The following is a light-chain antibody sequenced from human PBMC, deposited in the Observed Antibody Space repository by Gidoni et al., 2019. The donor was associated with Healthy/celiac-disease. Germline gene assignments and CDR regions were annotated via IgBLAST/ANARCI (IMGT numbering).Light chain of an antibody. V-gene: IGKV1-39*01. CDR3: QQSYSTLLFT. Sequence: DIQMTQSPSSLSASVGERVTITCRASQSNSSYLNWYQQKPGKAPKLLIYAASSLQSGVPSRFSGSGSGTDFTLTISSLQPEDFATYYCQQSYSTLLFTFGPGTKVDIK. CDR2: AAS. CDR1: QSNSSY. J-gene: IGKJ3*01.